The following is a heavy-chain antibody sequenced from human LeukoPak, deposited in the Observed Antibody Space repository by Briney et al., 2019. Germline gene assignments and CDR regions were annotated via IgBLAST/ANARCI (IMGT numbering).Heavy chain of an antibody. J-gene: IGHJ3*02. CDR2: IYSGFST. CDR3: ARDRFFGLSRAFDI. D-gene: IGHD3-10*01. V-gene: IGHV3-66*01. Sequence: GGSLRLSCAASGFTVSSNYMSWVRQAPGKGLEWVSIIYSGFSTYYADSVKGRFTISRDNSKNTLYLQMNSLRAEDTAVYYCARDRFFGLSRAFDIWGQGTMVTVSS. CDR1: GFTVSSNY.